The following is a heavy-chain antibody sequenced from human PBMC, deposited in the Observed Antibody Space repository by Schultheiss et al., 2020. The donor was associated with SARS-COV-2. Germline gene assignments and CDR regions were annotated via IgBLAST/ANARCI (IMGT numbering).Heavy chain of an antibody. D-gene: IGHD1-1*01. CDR1: GFTFSSYG. CDR2: IWYDGSNK. CDR3: ARSGVPVQLERRSPLDY. Sequence: GGSLRLSCAASGFTFSSYGMHWVRQAPGKGLEWVAVIWYDGSNKYYADSVKGRFTISRDNSKNTLYLQMNSLRAEDTAVYYCARSGVPVQLERRSPLDYWGQGTLVTVSS. J-gene: IGHJ4*02. V-gene: IGHV3-33*01.